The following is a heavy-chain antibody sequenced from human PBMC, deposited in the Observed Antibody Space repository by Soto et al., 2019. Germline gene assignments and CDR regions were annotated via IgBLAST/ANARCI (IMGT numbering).Heavy chain of an antibody. V-gene: IGHV1-2*02. CDR1: GYTFTGYY. CDR2: INPNSGGT. CDR3: ARDPIGFLETTDLDY. Sequence: ASVKVSCKASGYTFTGYYMHWVRQAPGQGLEWMGWINPNSGGTNYAQKFQGRVTMTRDTSISTAYMELSRLRPDDTAVYYCARDPIGFLETTDLDYWGQGTLVTVSS. D-gene: IGHD3-3*01. J-gene: IGHJ4*02.